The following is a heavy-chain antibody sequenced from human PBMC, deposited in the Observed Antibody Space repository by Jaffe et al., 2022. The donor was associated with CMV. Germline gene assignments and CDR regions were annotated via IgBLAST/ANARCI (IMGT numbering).Heavy chain of an antibody. Sequence: QVQLVESGGGVVQPGRSLRLSCVASGFTFSDYGMHWVRQAPGKGLEWVAVIWYDGSNKYYADSVRGRFSISRDNSKKTVYLQMNSPGVEDTAVYYCARETLGGPRPHFDYWGQGTLVMVSS. CDR2: IWYDGSNK. D-gene: IGHD6-25*01. V-gene: IGHV3-33*01. J-gene: IGHJ4*02. CDR3: ARETLGGPRPHFDY. CDR1: GFTFSDYG.